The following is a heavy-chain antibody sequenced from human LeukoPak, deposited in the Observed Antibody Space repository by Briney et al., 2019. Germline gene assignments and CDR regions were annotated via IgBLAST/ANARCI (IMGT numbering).Heavy chain of an antibody. V-gene: IGHV3-30*02. CDR1: GFTFSTYG. CDR2: IRYDGSNK. Sequence: PGGSLRLSCAASGFTFSTYGMHWVRQAPGKGLEWVAFIRYDGSNKYYADSVKGRFTISRDNAKNSLYLQMNSLRAEDTALYYCAKDLNSRHYYDSSGYYSTFDYWGQGTLVTVSS. J-gene: IGHJ4*02. D-gene: IGHD3-22*01. CDR3: AKDLNSRHYYDSSGYYSTFDY.